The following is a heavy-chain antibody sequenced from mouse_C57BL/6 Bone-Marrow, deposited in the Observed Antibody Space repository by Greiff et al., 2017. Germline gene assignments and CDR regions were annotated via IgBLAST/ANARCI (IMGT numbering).Heavy chain of an antibody. Sequence: DVQLVESGEGLVKPGGSLKLSCAASGFTFSSYAMSWVRQTPEKRLEWVAYISSGGDYIYYADTVKGRFTISRDNARNTLYLQMSSLKSEDTAMYYCTRAPLWLKYFDVWGTGTTVTVSS. V-gene: IGHV5-9-1*02. CDR3: TRAPLWLKYFDV. D-gene: IGHD2-2*01. CDR2: ISSGGDYI. J-gene: IGHJ1*03. CDR1: GFTFSSYA.